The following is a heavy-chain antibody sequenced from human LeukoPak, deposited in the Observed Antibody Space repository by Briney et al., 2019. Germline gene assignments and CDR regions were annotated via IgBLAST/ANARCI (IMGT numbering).Heavy chain of an antibody. CDR3: ARDSGTTGEVKFDP. Sequence: SETLSLTCTVSGVSISSYYLIWIRQPAGKGLEWIGRIYPSGSDYNPSLKSRVTMSLDTSKNQFSLRLSSVTAADTAVYYCARDSGTTGEVKFDPWGQGTLVTVSS. V-gene: IGHV4-4*07. J-gene: IGHJ5*02. D-gene: IGHD3-10*01. CDR1: GVSISSYY. CDR2: IYPSGS.